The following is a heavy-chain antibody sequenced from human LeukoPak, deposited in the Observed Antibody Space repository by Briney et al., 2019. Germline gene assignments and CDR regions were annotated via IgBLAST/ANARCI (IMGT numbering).Heavy chain of an antibody. CDR2: ISSNNRYI. J-gene: IGHJ6*02. V-gene: IGHV3-21*04. D-gene: IGHD2-2*01. Sequence: PGGSLRLSCAASGFTFSTYSMNWVRQAPGKGLEWASSISSNNRYIYYADSVKGRFTISRDNSKNTLYLQMNSLRAEDTAVYYCARDLPAAYYGMDVWGQGTTVTVSS. CDR3: ARDLPAAYYGMDV. CDR1: GFTFSTYS.